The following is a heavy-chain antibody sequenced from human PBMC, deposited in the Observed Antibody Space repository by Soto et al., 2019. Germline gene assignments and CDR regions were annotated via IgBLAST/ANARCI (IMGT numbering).Heavy chain of an antibody. CDR2: IYYSGST. V-gene: IGHV4-59*01. CDR1: GGSISSYY. J-gene: IGHJ4*02. Sequence: QVQLQESGPGLVKPSETLSLTCTVSGGSISSYYWSWIRQPPGKGLEWIGYIYYSGSTNYNPSLKSRVTISVDTSKNQFSLKLSSVTAADTAVYYCARGSESGYDWVGFDYWGQGTLVTVFS. CDR3: ARGSESGYDWVGFDY. D-gene: IGHD5-12*01.